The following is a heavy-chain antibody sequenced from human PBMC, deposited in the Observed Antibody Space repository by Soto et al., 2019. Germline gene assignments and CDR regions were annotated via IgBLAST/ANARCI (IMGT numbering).Heavy chain of an antibody. CDR2: IYYSGST. J-gene: IGHJ4*02. V-gene: IGHV4-31*03. CDR1: GGSISSGGYY. D-gene: IGHD3-10*01. CDR3: ARDLGSQNGDWPYYFDY. Sequence: ASETLSLTCTFSGGSISSGGYYWSWIRQHPGKGLEWIWYIYYSGSTYYNPSLKSRVTISVDTSKNQFSLKLSSVTAADTAVYYCARDLGSQNGDWPYYFDYWGQGTLVTVSS.